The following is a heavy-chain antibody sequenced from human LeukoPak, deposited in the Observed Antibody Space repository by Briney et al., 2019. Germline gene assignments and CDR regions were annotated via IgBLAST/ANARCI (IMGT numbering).Heavy chain of an antibody. CDR2: ISTYNANT. D-gene: IGHD3-16*02. J-gene: IGHJ4*02. Sequence: ASVKVSCKASGYTFTSFGISWVRQAPGQGLEWMGWISTYNANTNYAQKLQGRVTMTTDTSTSTSYMELRSLRSDDTAVYFCARVFSFGDYIWGSYRYYFDCWGQGTLVTVSS. V-gene: IGHV1-18*01. CDR1: GYTFTSFG. CDR3: ARVFSFGDYIWGSYRYYFDC.